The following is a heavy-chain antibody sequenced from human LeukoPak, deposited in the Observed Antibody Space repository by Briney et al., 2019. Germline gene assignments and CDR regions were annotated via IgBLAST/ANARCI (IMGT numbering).Heavy chain of an antibody. CDR1: GYTFTSYY. D-gene: IGHD1-26*01. J-gene: IGHJ6*02. CDR3: ARVRSGSYRNYYYYGMDV. Sequence: ASVMVSCKASGYTFTSYYMHWVRQAPGQGLEWMGIINPSGGSTSYAQKFQGRVTMTRDTSTSTVYMELSSLRSEDTAVYYCARVRSGSYRNYYYYGMDVWGQGTTVTVSS. V-gene: IGHV1-46*01. CDR2: INPSGGST.